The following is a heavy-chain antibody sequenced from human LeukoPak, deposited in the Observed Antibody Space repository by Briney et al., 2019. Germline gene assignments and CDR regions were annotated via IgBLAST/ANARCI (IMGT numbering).Heavy chain of an antibody. CDR3: TRQTNDFWSGYYHYYYYGMDV. V-gene: IGHV3-73*01. D-gene: IGHD3-3*01. J-gene: IGHJ6*02. CDR2: IRSKANSYAT. CDR1: GFTFSGSA. Sequence: GGSLRLSCEASGFTFSGSAMHWVRQASGKGLEWVGRIRSKANSYATAYAASVKGRFTISRDDSKNTAYLQMNSLKTEDTAVYYCTRQTNDFWSGYYHYYYYGMDVWGQGTTVTVSS.